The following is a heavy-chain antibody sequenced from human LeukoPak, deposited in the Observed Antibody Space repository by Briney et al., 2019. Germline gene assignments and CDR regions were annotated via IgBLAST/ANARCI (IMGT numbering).Heavy chain of an antibody. J-gene: IGHJ6*03. CDR3: ARDSGGPYYYYYYMDV. CDR1: GGSFSSYA. V-gene: IGHV1-69*06. D-gene: IGHD2-15*01. CDR2: IIPLSGTI. Sequence: SVTVSCTASGGSFSSYAINWGRQAPGRRAEGMGRIIPLSGTINYAQKFQGRVTITADKSTSTAYMELSSLKSEDTAVYYCARDSGGPYYYYYYMDVWGKGTTITVPS.